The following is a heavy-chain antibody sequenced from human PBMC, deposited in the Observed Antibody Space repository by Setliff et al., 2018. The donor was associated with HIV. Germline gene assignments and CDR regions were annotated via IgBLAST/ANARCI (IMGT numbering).Heavy chain of an antibody. V-gene: IGHV1-3*01. D-gene: IGHD2-21*02. CDR3: AREPIGGDDAFDI. J-gene: IGHJ3*02. CDR2: INPGNGNT. Sequence: ASVKISCKASGYTFTNYAIHWVRQAPGQRLEWMGWINPGNGNTKYSQKFQGRVTITRDTSATTAYMELSSLRSEDTAIFYCAREPIGGDDAFDIWGQGTMVTVSS. CDR1: GYTFTNYA.